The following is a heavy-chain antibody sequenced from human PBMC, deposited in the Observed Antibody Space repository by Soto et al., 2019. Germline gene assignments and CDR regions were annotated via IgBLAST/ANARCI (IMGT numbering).Heavy chain of an antibody. V-gene: IGHV3-11*06. CDR2: ISSSSSYT. CDR1: GFTFSDYY. D-gene: IGHD5-12*01. J-gene: IGHJ5*02. CDR3: ARDAGDGYNPNWFDP. Sequence: LRLSCAASGFTFSDYYMSWIRQAPGKGLEWVSYISSSSSYTNYADSVKGRFTISRDNAKNSLYLQMNSLRAEDTAVYYCARDAGDGYNPNWFDPWGQGTLVTVSS.